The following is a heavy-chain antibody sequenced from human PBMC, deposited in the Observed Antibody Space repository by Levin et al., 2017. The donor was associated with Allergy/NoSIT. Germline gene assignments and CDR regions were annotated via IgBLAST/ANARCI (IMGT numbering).Heavy chain of an antibody. D-gene: IGHD1-26*01. V-gene: IGHV3-11*01. CDR1: GFTFSDYY. CDR2: ISRSGKTI. CDR3: ASPLPPEYYYGMDV. Sequence: GGSLRPSCAASGFTFSDYYMSWIRQAPGKGLEWLSYISRSGKTIYYADSVKGRFTISRDNAKNSLYLQMNSLRVEDTAVYYCASPLPPEYYYGMDVWGQGTTVTVSS. J-gene: IGHJ6*02.